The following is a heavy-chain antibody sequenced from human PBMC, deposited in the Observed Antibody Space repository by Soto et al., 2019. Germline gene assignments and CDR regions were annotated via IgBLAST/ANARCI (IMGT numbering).Heavy chain of an antibody. V-gene: IGHV2-70*01. J-gene: IGHJ4*02. CDR3: ARTPYYYGSGSSYYFDY. D-gene: IGHD3-10*01. CDR2: IDWDDDK. CDR1: GFSLSTSGMC. Sequence: PTLVNPTQTLTLTCTFSGFSLSTSGMCVSWIRQPPGKALEWLALIDWDDDKYYSTSLKTRLTISKDTSKNQVVLTMTNMDPVDTATYYCARTPYYYGSGSSYYFDYWGQGTLVTVSS.